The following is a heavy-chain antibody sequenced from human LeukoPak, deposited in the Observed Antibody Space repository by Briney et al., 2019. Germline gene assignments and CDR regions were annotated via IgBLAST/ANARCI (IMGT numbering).Heavy chain of an antibody. CDR1: GGPISNNNYY. J-gene: IGHJ4*02. CDR3: ATWRTAKTGFDY. Sequence: SETLSLTCTVSGGPISNNNYYWAWIRQPPGKGLECIGSIYYSGSPYYNPSLKSRVTISVDTSKNQFSLGLSSVTAADTAVYYCATWRTAKTGFDYWGQGTLVTVSS. V-gene: IGHV4-39*01. CDR2: IYYSGSP. D-gene: IGHD1-1*01.